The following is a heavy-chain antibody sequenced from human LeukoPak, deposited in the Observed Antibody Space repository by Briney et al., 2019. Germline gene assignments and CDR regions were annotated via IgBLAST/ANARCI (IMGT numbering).Heavy chain of an antibody. CDR2: MKQDGSEK. D-gene: IGHD3-16*01. CDR3: ARDKFGGTDY. CDR1: GFTFSTSW. Sequence: PGGSLRLSCAASGFTFSTSWMSWVRQAPGKGLEWVANMKQDGSEKYYVDPVKGRFTISRDNAKNSLYLQMKSLRAEDTAVYYCARDKFGGTDYWGQGTLVTVSS. J-gene: IGHJ4*02. V-gene: IGHV3-7*01.